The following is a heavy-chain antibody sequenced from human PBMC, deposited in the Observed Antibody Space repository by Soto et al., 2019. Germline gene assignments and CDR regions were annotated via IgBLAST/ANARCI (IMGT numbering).Heavy chain of an antibody. Sequence: GGSLRLSCAASGFTVSSNYMSWVRQAPRKGLEWVSIIYTGGNTFYADSVKGRFTISRDNSKNTLYLQMNSLRAEDTAVYYCAKAGGSYDYFDYWGQGTLVTVSS. D-gene: IGHD1-26*01. CDR2: IYTGGNT. J-gene: IGHJ4*02. CDR3: AKAGGSYDYFDY. V-gene: IGHV3-66*01. CDR1: GFTVSSNY.